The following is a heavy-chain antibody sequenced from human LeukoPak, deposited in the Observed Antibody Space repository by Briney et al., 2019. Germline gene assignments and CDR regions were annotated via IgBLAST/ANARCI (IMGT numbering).Heavy chain of an antibody. Sequence: GGSLRLSCAAAGFTFSDYYMSWIPQAPGKGLEWVSYIIISGSTIYYADSVKGRFTISRDNAKNSLYLQMNSLRAEDTAVYYCARDLDYYDSSGYPGPGYWGQGTLVTVSS. J-gene: IGHJ4*02. CDR1: GFTFSDYY. D-gene: IGHD3-22*01. V-gene: IGHV3-11*01. CDR3: ARDLDYYDSSGYPGPGY. CDR2: IIISGSTI.